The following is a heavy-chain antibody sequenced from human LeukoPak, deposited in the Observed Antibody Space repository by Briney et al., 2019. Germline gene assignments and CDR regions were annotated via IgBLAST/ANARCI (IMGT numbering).Heavy chain of an antibody. CDR3: ASGFTMVRGVIIEGPFDY. Sequence: GESRKISCKGSGYSFTSYWIGWVRQMPGKGLEWMGIIYPGDSDTRYSPSFQGQVTISADKSISTAYLQWSSLKASDTAMYYCASGFTMVRGVIIEGPFDYWGQGTLVTVSS. CDR1: GYSFTSYW. J-gene: IGHJ4*02. V-gene: IGHV5-51*01. D-gene: IGHD3-10*01. CDR2: IYPGDSDT.